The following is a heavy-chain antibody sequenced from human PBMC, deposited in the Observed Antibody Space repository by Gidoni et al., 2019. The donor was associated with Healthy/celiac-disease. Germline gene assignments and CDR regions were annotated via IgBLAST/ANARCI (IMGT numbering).Heavy chain of an antibody. CDR3: ARGVLRFLEWLPEGMDV. Sequence: QVQLQESGPGLVKPSETLSLTCTVSGGSISSYYWSWIRQPPGKGLEWIGYIYYSGSTNYNPSLKSRVTISVDTSKNQFSLKLSSLTASDTAVYYCARGVLRFLEWLPEGMDVWGQGTTVTVS. J-gene: IGHJ6*02. CDR2: IYYSGST. CDR1: GGSISSYY. V-gene: IGHV4-59*01. D-gene: IGHD3-3*01.